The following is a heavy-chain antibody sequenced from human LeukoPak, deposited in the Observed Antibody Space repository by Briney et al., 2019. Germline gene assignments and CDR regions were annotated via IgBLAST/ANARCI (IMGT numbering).Heavy chain of an antibody. Sequence: GGSLRLSCAASAFTFHDYGMSWVRQAPGQGLEWVSSINCNSGSTSYADSVKGRFSISRDNAKTSLYLQMNSLRAGDTALYYCARAKDCSSITCPFDIWGQGTMVTVSS. D-gene: IGHD2-2*01. CDR3: ARAKDCSSITCPFDI. V-gene: IGHV3-20*04. J-gene: IGHJ3*02. CDR2: INCNSGST. CDR1: AFTFHDYG.